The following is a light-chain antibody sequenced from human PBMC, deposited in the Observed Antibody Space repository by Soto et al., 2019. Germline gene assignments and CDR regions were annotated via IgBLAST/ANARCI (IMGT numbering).Light chain of an antibody. Sequence: DIQMTQSPSSVSASVGDRVTITCRASQGISRWVAWYQQKPGNAPKLLIYAASSLQSGVPSRFSGTGSGTDFTLTISSLQPVDFATYYCQEADSFPLTFGGGTKVEIK. CDR2: AAS. CDR3: QEADSFPLT. J-gene: IGKJ4*01. V-gene: IGKV1-12*01. CDR1: QGISRW.